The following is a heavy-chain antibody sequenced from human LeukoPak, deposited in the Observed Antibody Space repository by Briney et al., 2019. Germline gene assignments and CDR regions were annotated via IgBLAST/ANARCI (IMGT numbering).Heavy chain of an antibody. Sequence: PSETLSHTCTVSGGSISSYYWSWIRQPAGKGLEWIGRIYTSGSTNYNPSLKSRVTMSVDTSKNQFSLELSSVTAADTAVYYCARGSRYSSGGVRWFDPWGQGTLVTVSS. J-gene: IGHJ5*02. CDR1: GGSISSYY. CDR3: ARGSRYSSGGVRWFDP. CDR2: IYTSGST. V-gene: IGHV4-4*07. D-gene: IGHD6-19*01.